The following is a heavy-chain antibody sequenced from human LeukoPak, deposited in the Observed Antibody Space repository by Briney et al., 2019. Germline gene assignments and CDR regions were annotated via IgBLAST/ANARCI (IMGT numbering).Heavy chain of an antibody. CDR1: GYTFTDNY. CDR3: ARFHYYDSSNCYHDC. V-gene: IGHV1-2*02. J-gene: IGHJ4*02. CDR2: INPYSGGT. Sequence: ASVKVSCKASGYTFTDNYLHWVRQVPGQGLEWMGWINPYSGGTNSAQKFQGRVTMTRDTSISTAYMELSRLTSDDTAVYYCARFHYYDSSNCYHDCWGQGTLVTVSS. D-gene: IGHD3-22*01.